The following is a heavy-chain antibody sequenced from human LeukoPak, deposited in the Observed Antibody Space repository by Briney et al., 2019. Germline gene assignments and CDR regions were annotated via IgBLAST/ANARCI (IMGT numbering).Heavy chain of an antibody. V-gene: IGHV4-30-2*01. CDR2: IYHSGST. D-gene: IGHD6-13*01. CDR1: GGSISSGGYY. J-gene: IGHJ4*02. CDR3: ARDPRVEGAGNYFDD. Sequence: PSETLSLTCTVSGGSISSGGYYWSWIRQPPGKGLEWIGYIYHSGSTYYSPSLKSRVTISVDRSKNQFSLKLSSVTAADTAVYYCARDPRVEGAGNYFDDWGQGTLVTVSS.